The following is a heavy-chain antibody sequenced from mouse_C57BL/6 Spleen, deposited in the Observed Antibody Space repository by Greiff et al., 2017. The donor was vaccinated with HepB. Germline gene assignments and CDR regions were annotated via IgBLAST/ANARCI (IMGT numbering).Heavy chain of an antibody. D-gene: IGHD2-3*01. J-gene: IGHJ4*01. CDR3: ARVEDGLLRAMDY. V-gene: IGHV1-7*01. CDR2: INPSSGYT. Sequence: VQLQQSGAELAKPGASVKLSCKASGYTFTSYWMHGVQQRPGQGLEWIGYINPSSGYTKYNQKFKDKATLTADKSSSTAYMQLSSLTYEDSAVYYCARVEDGLLRAMDYWGQGTSVTVSS. CDR1: GYTFTSYW.